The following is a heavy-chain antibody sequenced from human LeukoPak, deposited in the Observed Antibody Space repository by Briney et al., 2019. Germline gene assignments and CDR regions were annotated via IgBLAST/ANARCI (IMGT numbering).Heavy chain of an antibody. CDR2: IYYSGST. D-gene: IGHD1-26*01. Sequence: SETLSLTCTVSGGSISSYYWSWIRQPPGKGLEWIGYIYYSGSTNYNPSLKSRVTISVDTSKNQFSLKLTSVTAADTAVYYCARHSIDVSPLVATPTWFDPWGQGTLVTVSS. J-gene: IGHJ5*02. CDR1: GGSISSYY. V-gene: IGHV4-59*08. CDR3: ARHSIDVSPLVATPTWFDP.